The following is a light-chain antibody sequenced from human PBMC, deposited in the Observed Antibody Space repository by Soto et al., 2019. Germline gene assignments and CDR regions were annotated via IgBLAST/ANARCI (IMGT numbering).Light chain of an antibody. V-gene: IGKV3-15*01. CDR1: QSVSSN. J-gene: IGKJ1*01. Sequence: EIVMTQSPATLSVSPGERATLSCRASQSVSSNLAWYQQKPGQAPWLLIYGASTRATGIPARFSGSGSGTEFTLTISSLQSEDFAVYYCQQYNNSPSTFGQGTKVEIK. CDR3: QQYNNSPST. CDR2: GAS.